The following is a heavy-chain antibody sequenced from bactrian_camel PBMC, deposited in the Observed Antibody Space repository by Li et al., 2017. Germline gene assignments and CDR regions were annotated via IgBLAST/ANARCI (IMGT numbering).Heavy chain of an antibody. CDR3: AADRFCPASVWVGRARRSDFGY. CDR2: RYTGGGST. Sequence: VQLVESGGGLLQPGGSLGLSCPASRSTYSRSCMGLFRQSPGKGREGVAARYTGGGSTNYADSVKGRFTISQDNAKSTLYLQMNSLKPEDTGMYYCAADRFCPASVWVGRARRSDFGYWGQGTQVTVS. J-gene: IGHJ6*01. CDR1: RSTYSRSC. V-gene: IGHV3S40*01. D-gene: IGHD3*01.